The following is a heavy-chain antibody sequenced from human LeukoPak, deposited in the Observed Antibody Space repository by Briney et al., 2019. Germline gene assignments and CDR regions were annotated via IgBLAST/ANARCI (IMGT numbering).Heavy chain of an antibody. CDR1: GFAFSSYW. CDR2: IKQDGSEK. D-gene: IGHD6-19*01. V-gene: IGHV3-7*03. CDR3: AKRGGESNGWGAFDY. Sequence: GGSLRLSCAASGFAFSSYWMSWVRQAPGKGLEWVANIKQDGSEKYFVDSVKGRFTISRDNSKNTLYLQMNNLRAEDTAVYYCAKRGGESNGWGAFDYWGQGTLVTVSS. J-gene: IGHJ4*02.